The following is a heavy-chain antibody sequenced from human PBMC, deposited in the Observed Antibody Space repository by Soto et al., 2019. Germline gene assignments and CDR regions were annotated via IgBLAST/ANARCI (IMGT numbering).Heavy chain of an antibody. J-gene: IGHJ4*02. D-gene: IGHD6-19*01. Sequence: QVQLVESGGGVGQPGRSLRLSCGASGFAFSGYGMHWVRQAPGKGLEWVAVISYDGSNKYYADSVKGRFTISRDNSKNTLYLQMNSLRAEDTAVYYCASGRYNSGWEFDYWGQGTLVTVSS. V-gene: IGHV3-30*03. CDR1: GFAFSGYG. CDR3: ASGRYNSGWEFDY. CDR2: ISYDGSNK.